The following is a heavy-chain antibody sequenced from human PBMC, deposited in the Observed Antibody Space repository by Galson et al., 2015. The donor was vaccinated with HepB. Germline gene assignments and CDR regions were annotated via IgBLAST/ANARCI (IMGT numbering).Heavy chain of an antibody. Sequence: SVKVSCKASGGTFSSYAISWVRQAPGQGLEWMGGIIPIFGTANYAQKFQGRVTITADESTSTAYMELSSLRSEDTAVYYCAREGDFWSGYYRTNWFDPWGQGTLVTVSS. D-gene: IGHD3-3*01. V-gene: IGHV1-69*13. CDR1: GGTFSSYA. CDR2: IIPIFGTA. J-gene: IGHJ5*02. CDR3: AREGDFWSGYYRTNWFDP.